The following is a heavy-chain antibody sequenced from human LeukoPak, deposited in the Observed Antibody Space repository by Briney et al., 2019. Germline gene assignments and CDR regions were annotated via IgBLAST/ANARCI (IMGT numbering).Heavy chain of an antibody. D-gene: IGHD6-19*01. V-gene: IGHV3-23*01. CDR3: AKGPLTEVAGTTWDF. CDR1: GFTFSSYA. Sequence: GGPLRLSCAASGFTFSSYAMSWVRRAPGEGLEWVSAISDSGGSRYYADSVKGRFTISRDNSKNTLYLQMNSLRAEDTAVYYCAKGPLTEVAGTTWDFWGQGTLVTVSS. CDR2: ISDSGGSR. J-gene: IGHJ4*02.